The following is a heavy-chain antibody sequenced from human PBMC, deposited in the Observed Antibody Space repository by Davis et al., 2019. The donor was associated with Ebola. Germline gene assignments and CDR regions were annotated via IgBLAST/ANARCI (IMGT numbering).Heavy chain of an antibody. Sequence: ASVKVSCKASDYTFSSYGISWVRQAPGQGLEWMGWISAYNGNTNYAQKLQGRVAMTTDTFTSTAYMELRSLTSDDSAVYYCARRGDGYNWGDYWGQGALVTVSS. V-gene: IGHV1-18*01. CDR1: DYTFSSYG. D-gene: IGHD5-24*01. J-gene: IGHJ4*02. CDR3: ARRGDGYNWGDY. CDR2: ISAYNGNT.